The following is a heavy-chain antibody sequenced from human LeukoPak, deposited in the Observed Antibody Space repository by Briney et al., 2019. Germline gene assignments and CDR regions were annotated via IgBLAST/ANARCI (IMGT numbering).Heavy chain of an antibody. Sequence: ASVKVSCKASGYTFNTYGITWVRQAPGQGLEWMGWISPYNGNTNYAQKFQGRVTITADESTSTAYMELSSLRSEDTAVYYCALGEGYDFWSWGQGTLVTVSS. J-gene: IGHJ4*02. CDR3: ALGEGYDFWS. CDR1: GYTFNTYG. CDR2: ISPYNGNT. V-gene: IGHV1-18*01. D-gene: IGHD3-3*01.